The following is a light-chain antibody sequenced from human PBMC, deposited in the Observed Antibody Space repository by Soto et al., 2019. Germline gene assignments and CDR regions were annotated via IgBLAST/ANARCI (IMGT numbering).Light chain of an antibody. Sequence: EIVLTQSPSTLSLSPVERATLSCRASQGVGSYLAWYRQKPGQAPRLLIYDASNRATGIPARFSGSGSGTDFTLTISSLEPEDFAVYYCQQRSNWPPTFGQGTRLEIK. V-gene: IGKV3-11*01. CDR2: DAS. CDR1: QGVGSY. CDR3: QQRSNWPPT. J-gene: IGKJ5*01.